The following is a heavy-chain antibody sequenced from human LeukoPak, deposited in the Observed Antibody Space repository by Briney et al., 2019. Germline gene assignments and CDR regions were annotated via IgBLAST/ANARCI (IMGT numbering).Heavy chain of an antibody. D-gene: IGHD2-15*01. CDR2: ITGNGGGT. Sequence: GGSLRLSCAASGFTFSSDAMTWVRQAPGQGLEWVSYITGNGGGTYYDDSGKGRFTISRDNFMNTLFLQMDSLRAEDTAVYYCAKASALAAHAFDIWGQGTMVTVSS. V-gene: IGHV3-23*01. CDR1: GFTFSSDA. J-gene: IGHJ3*02. CDR3: AKASALAAHAFDI.